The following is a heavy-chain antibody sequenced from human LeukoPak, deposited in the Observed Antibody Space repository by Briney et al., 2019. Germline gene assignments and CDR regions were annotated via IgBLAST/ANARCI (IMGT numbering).Heavy chain of an antibody. J-gene: IGHJ4*02. V-gene: IGHV4-39*01. CDR1: GGSISSSSYY. CDR3: ARYDILTGCPFDY. CDR2: IYYSGST. D-gene: IGHD3-9*01. Sequence: PSETLSLTCTVSGGSISSSSYYWGWIRQPPGKGLEWIGSIYYSGSTYYNPSLKSRVTISVDTSKNQFSLKLSSVTAADTAVYYCARYDILTGCPFDYWGQGTLVTVSS.